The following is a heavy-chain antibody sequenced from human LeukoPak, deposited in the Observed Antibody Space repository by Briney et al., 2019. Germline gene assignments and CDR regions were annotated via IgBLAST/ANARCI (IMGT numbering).Heavy chain of an antibody. V-gene: IGHV4-61*02. CDR1: GGSISSGSYY. CDR3: ARDGVVTMELDS. D-gene: IGHD3-3*01. J-gene: IGHJ4*02. Sequence: SETLSLTCTVSGGSISSGSYYWSWIRQPAGKGLEWIGRIYSSGSTNYNPSLKSRVTISLDTSKNQFSLNLKSVTAADTAMYYCARDGVVTMELDSWGQGTLVTVSS. CDR2: IYSSGST.